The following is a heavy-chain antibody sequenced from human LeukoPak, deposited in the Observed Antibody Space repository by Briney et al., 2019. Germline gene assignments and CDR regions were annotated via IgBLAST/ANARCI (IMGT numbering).Heavy chain of an antibody. J-gene: IGHJ4*02. V-gene: IGHV3-30*04. CDR2: ISYDGSNK. Sequence: PGGSLRLSCAASGFTFSSYAMHWVRQAPGKGLEWVAVISYDGSNKYYADSVKGRFTISRDNSKNTLYLQMNSLRAEDTAVYYCVRAPPHHYDSSVGYFDYWGQGTLVTVSS. CDR3: VRAPPHHYDSSVGYFDY. D-gene: IGHD3-22*01. CDR1: GFTFSSYA.